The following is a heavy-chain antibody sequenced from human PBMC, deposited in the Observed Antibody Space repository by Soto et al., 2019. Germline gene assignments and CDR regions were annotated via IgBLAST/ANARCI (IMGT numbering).Heavy chain of an antibody. CDR3: AREESVAGHNTFGP. D-gene: IGHD6-19*01. V-gene: IGHV1-3*01. J-gene: IGHJ5*02. CDR2: INAGNGNT. Sequence: ASVKVSCKASGYTFTSYAMHWVRQAPGQRLEWMGWINAGNGNTKYSQKFQGRVTITRDTSTSTAYMELSSLRSEDTAVYYCAREESVAGHNTFGPWGQGTLVTVSS. CDR1: GYTFTSYA.